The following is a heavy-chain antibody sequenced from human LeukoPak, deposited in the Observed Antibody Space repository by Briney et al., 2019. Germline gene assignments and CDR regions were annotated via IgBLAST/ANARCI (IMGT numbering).Heavy chain of an antibody. CDR2: INPNSGGT. J-gene: IGHJ4*02. Sequence: ASVKVSCKASGYTFIGNSMHWVRQAPGQGLEWMGWINPNSGGTKYAQKFQGRVTMTRDTSINTAYMELSSLKSDDTAVYYCARGEGSSWFDYWGQGTLVTVSS. CDR1: GYTFIGNS. D-gene: IGHD6-13*01. CDR3: ARGEGSSWFDY. V-gene: IGHV1-2*02.